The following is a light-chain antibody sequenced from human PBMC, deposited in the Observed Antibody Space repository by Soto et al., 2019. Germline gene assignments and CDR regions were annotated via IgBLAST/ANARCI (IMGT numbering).Light chain of an antibody. Sequence: EKVTITCRASQGIRNDLAWFQQKPGKAPKRLIYAASNLQSGVPSRFSGSGSGTEFTRQTSWLRREGIATYLRLQSNMDPPTFGEGTKVDIK. J-gene: IGKJ1*01. CDR2: AAS. V-gene: IGKV1-17*01. CDR1: QGIRND. CDR3: LQSNMDPPT.